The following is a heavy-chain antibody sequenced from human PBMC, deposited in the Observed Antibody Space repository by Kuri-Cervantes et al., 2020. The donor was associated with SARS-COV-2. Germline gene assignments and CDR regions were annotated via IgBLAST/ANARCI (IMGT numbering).Heavy chain of an antibody. J-gene: IGHJ4*02. Sequence: KVSCKGSGYSFTSYWIGWVRQMPGKGREWMGIIYPGDSDTKYSPSFQGQVTISADNSTSTAYLQLGGLKASDTDMYYCARQRGGQLGIGHYWGQGTLVTVSS. CDR1: GYSFTSYW. D-gene: IGHD7-27*01. CDR3: ARQRGGQLGIGHY. V-gene: IGHV5-51*01. CDR2: IYPGDSDT.